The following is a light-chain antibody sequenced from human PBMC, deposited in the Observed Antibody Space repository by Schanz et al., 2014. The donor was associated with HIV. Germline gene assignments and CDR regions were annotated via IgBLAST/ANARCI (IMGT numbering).Light chain of an antibody. CDR3: QQYYNTPLT. CDR2: WSS. Sequence: DIVMTQSPDSLAVSLGERAIISCKSSQSILFSSNNRNYLAWYQQKPGQPPKLLIYWSSSRESGVPDRFSGSGSVTDFTLPISSLQTEDVAVYYCQQYYNTPLTFGQGTKVEI. V-gene: IGKV4-1*01. CDR1: QSILFSSNNRNY. J-gene: IGKJ1*01.